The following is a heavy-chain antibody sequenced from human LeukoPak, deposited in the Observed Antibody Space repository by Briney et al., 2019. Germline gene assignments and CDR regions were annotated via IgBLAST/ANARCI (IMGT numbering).Heavy chain of an antibody. CDR3: ARETFGSGSYYEIFDC. Sequence: SETLSLTCTVSGGSISSYYWSWIRQPAGKGLEWIGRIYTSGSTNYNPSLKSRVTMSVDTSKNQFSLKLSSVTAADTAVYYCARETFGSGSYYEIFDCWGQGTLVTVSS. D-gene: IGHD3-10*01. CDR1: GGSISSYY. V-gene: IGHV4-4*07. J-gene: IGHJ4*02. CDR2: IYTSGST.